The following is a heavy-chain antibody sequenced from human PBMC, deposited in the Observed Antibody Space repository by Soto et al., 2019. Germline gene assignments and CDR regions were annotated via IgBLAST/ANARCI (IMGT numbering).Heavy chain of an antibody. J-gene: IGHJ6*02. D-gene: IGHD5-18*01. CDR2: IYYSGST. CDR1: GGSVSSGSYY. V-gene: IGHV4-61*01. CDR3: ARDCTAMVIRGGNYYGMDV. Sequence: KPSETLSLTCTVSGGSVSSGSYYWSWIRQPPGKGLEWIGYIYYSGSTNYNPSLKSRVTISVDTSKNQFSLKLSSVTAADTAVYYCARDCTAMVIRGGNYYGMDVWGQGTTVTVSS.